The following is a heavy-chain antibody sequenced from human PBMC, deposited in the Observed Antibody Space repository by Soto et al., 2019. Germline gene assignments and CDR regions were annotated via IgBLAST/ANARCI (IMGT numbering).Heavy chain of an antibody. CDR1: GFTFSSYS. CDR3: ARDPEGEVLLWFGESSPPWFDP. V-gene: IGHV3-21*01. Sequence: GGSLRLSCAASGFTFSSYSMNWVRQAPGKGLEWVSSISSSSSYIYYADSVKGRFTISRDNAKNSLYLQMNSLRAEDTAVYYCARDPEGEVLLWFGESSPPWFDPWGQGTLVTVSS. D-gene: IGHD3-10*01. J-gene: IGHJ5*02. CDR2: ISSSSSYI.